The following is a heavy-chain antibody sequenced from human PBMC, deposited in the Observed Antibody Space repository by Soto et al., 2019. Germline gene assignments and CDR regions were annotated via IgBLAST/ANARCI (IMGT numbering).Heavy chain of an antibody. CDR2: ILDTGTTV. CDR1: GFPFSSTD. Sequence: EFHVLESGGGWAQPGGSLRLSCAASGFPFSSTDMSWVRQAPGKGLEWVSTILDTGTTVFYADSVKGRFTVSRDNSNNTLYVKMNNLRADDTAVYSCVKNSGGFNTWGQGALVTVSS. V-gene: IGHV3-23*01. CDR3: VKNSGGFNT. J-gene: IGHJ5*02.